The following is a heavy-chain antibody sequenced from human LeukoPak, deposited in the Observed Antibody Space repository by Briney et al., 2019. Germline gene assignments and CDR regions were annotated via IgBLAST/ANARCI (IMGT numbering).Heavy chain of an antibody. CDR2: ISSSSSYI. V-gene: IGHV3-21*04. J-gene: IGHJ4*02. Sequence: PGGSLRLSCAASGFTFSSYSMNWVRQAPGKGVGWVSSISSSSSYIYYADSVKGRFTISRDNAKNSLYLQMNSLRAEDTALYYCAKGPTMVRGIDYWGQGTLVTVSS. CDR3: AKGPTMVRGIDY. D-gene: IGHD3-10*01. CDR1: GFTFSSYS.